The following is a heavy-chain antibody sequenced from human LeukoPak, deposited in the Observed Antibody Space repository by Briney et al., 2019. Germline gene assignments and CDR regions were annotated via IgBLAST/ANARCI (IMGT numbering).Heavy chain of an antibody. CDR2: IKSKTHGVTT. CDR1: GFTFSNAW. J-gene: IGHJ4*02. D-gene: IGHD3-10*01. CDR3: TTDPQHYYAIYYFDY. V-gene: IGHV3-15*01. Sequence: GGSLRLSCAASGFTFSNAWMSWVRQAPGKGLEWVGRIKSKTHGVTTDYAAPVKGRFTISRDDSKNTLYLQMNSLKTEDTAVYYCTTDPQHYYAIYYFDYWGQGTLVTVSS.